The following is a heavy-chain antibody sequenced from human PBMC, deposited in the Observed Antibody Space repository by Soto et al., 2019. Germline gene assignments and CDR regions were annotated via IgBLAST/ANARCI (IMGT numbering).Heavy chain of an antibody. V-gene: IGHV4-34*01. J-gene: IGHJ6*03. D-gene: IGHD2-15*01. Sequence: SETLSLTCAVYGGSFSGYYWSWIRQPPGKGLEWNGEINQSGSTNYNPSLKSRVTISVDTSKNQFSLKLSSVTAAGTAVYYCASSRGYCSGGSCYPFYYYYMDVWGKGTTVTVSS. CDR3: ASSRGYCSGGSCYPFYYYYMDV. CDR1: GGSFSGYY. CDR2: INQSGST.